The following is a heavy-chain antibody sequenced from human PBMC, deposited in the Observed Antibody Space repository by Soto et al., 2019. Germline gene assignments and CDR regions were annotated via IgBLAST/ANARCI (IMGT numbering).Heavy chain of an antibody. V-gene: IGHV5-10-1*01. J-gene: IGHJ6*02. D-gene: IGHD2-2*01. CDR1: GYSFTSYW. CDR2: IDPSGSYT. Sequence: GESLKISCQGSGYSFTSYWISWVRQMPGKGLELVGRIDPSGSYTNYSPSLQGHVTISADKSISTAYLQWSSLKASDTAMYYCGRRDIVVVTAARSHYYGLDVWGQGTTAT. CDR3: GRRDIVVVTAARSHYYGLDV.